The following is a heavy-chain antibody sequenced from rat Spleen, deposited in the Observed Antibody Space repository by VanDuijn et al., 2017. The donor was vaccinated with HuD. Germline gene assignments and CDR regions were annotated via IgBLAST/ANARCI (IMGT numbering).Heavy chain of an antibody. CDR3: TRGGSWFAY. V-gene: IGHV5-17*01. D-gene: IGHD5-1*01. J-gene: IGHJ3*01. Sequence: EVQLVESGGGLIQPGRSLKISCAASGFTFSSFPMAWVRQAPTKGLEWVASISYDGTATYYRDSVKGRFTLSRDNAKSTLYLQMNSLRSEDTATYYCTRGGSWFAYWGQGTLVTVSS. CDR1: GFTFSSFP. CDR2: ISYDGTAT.